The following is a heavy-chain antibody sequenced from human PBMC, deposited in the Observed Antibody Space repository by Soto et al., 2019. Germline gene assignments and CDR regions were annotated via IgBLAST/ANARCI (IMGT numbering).Heavy chain of an antibody. J-gene: IGHJ4*02. V-gene: IGHV2-5*01. CDR2: IYWNDDN. CDR1: GFSLSTGEVVG. Sequence: QITLKESGPTLVKPTQTLTLTCTFSGFSLSTGEVVGVGWFRQPPGKALEWLALIYWNDDNHYSPSLKNRLTVIKDTSGNQVVLTMTNVDPVDTATYFCAHGSGWLFDYWGQGTLVTVSS. CDR3: AHGSGWLFDY. D-gene: IGHD6-19*01.